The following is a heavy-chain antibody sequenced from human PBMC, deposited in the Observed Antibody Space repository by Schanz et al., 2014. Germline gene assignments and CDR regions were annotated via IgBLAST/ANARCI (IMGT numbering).Heavy chain of an antibody. CDR3: ARVHIATYHYNSPGAFDI. D-gene: IGHD3-10*01. V-gene: IGHV1-18*01. J-gene: IGHJ3*02. CDR2: INAHTGNI. Sequence: QVQLVQSGAEVKKPGASVRVSCKASGYIFGSHGMTWVRQAPGQGPELMGWINAHTGNIQYAQKFQGRVNMTRDTVTTTVHLELTRLRTDDTAIYYCARVHIATYHYNSPGAFDIWGQGTRVTFSS. CDR1: GYIFGSHG.